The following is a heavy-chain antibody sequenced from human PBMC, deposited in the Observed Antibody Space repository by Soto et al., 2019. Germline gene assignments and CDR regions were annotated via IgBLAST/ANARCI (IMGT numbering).Heavy chain of an antibody. CDR2: ISPNGGAT. CDR1: GYTFTGYY. Sequence: ASVKVSCKASGYTFTGYYMYWVRQAPGQGLEWMGRISPNGGATNYAQKFQGRVTMTRDTSIKTAYMELSGLKSDDTAVYYCARVCVGASIYGMDVWGRGTTVTVSS. V-gene: IGHV1-2*06. D-gene: IGHD1-26*01. J-gene: IGHJ6*02. CDR3: ARVCVGASIYGMDV.